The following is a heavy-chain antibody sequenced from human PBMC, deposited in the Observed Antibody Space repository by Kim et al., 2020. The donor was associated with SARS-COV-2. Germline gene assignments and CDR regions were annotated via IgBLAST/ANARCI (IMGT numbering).Heavy chain of an antibody. Sequence: SVKVSCKASGGTFSSYAISWVRQAPGQGLEWMGRIIPILGIANYAQKFQGRVTITADKSTSTAYMELSSLRSEDTAVYYCARGNGDHSFNWFDPWGQGTLVTVSS. V-gene: IGHV1-69*04. J-gene: IGHJ5*02. CDR2: IIPILGIA. D-gene: IGHD4-17*01. CDR1: GGTFSSYA. CDR3: ARGNGDHSFNWFDP.